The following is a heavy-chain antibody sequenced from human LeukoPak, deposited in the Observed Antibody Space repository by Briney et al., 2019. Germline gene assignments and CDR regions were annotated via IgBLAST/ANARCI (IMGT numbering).Heavy chain of an antibody. D-gene: IGHD6-13*01. CDR3: ARDAGSSWYWGALDM. CDR1: GFTSSTYD. CDR2: ISASSTIK. Sequence: PGGSLRLSCVASGFTSSTYDMNWVRQAPGKGLEWVSYISASSTIKNYADSVKGRFTVSRDEAKNSMYLQMNSLRDEDTAVYYCARDAGSSWYWGALDMWGQGTVVIVSS. V-gene: IGHV3-48*02. J-gene: IGHJ3*02.